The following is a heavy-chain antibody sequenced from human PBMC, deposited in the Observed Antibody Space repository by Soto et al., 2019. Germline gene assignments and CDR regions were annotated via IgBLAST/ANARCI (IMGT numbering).Heavy chain of an antibody. CDR3: AKDEAPYLPGGVFDY. CDR1: GFTCSIYG. J-gene: IGHJ4*02. V-gene: IGHV3-30*18. Sequence: SSVKLNCADSGFTCSIYGMHWVRQAPGKGLEWVAVISYDGSNKYYADSVKGRFTISRDNSKNTLYLQMNSLRAEDTAVYYCAKDEAPYLPGGVFDYWGQGTLVTVSS. CDR2: ISYDGSNK. D-gene: IGHD1-26*01.